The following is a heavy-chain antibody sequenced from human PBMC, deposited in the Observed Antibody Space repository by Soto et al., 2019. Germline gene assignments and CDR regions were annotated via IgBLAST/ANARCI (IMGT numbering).Heavy chain of an antibody. CDR1: GFTFSSYG. D-gene: IGHD5-18*01. Sequence: PGGSLRLSCAASGFTFSSYGMHWVRQAPGKGLEWVAVIWYDGSNKYYADSVKGRFTISRDNSKNTLYLQMNSLRAEDTAVYYCARVPEAGYGYDDPRSGYYGMDVWGQGTTVTVSS. CDR3: ARVPEAGYGYDDPRSGYYGMDV. V-gene: IGHV3-33*01. J-gene: IGHJ6*02. CDR2: IWYDGSNK.